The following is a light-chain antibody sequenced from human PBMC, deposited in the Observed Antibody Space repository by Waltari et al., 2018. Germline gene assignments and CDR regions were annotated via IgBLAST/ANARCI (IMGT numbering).Light chain of an antibody. J-gene: IGKJ2*01. Sequence: DIQMTQSPSSLSASVGETVTITCRVSQSCRSWLAWYQQKPGKSPKLLIYKVSSLQTGVPSRFSGSESGTDFTLTINNLQPEDFATYHCLQYNSVPYTFGQGT. CDR3: LQYNSVPYT. CDR2: KVS. V-gene: IGKV1-5*03. CDR1: QSCRSW.